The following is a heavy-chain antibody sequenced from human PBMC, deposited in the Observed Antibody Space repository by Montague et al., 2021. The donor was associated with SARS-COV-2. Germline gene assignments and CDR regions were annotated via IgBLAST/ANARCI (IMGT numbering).Heavy chain of an antibody. Sequence: SLRLSCAASRLPFNGYAVHWVRQAPGKGLEWLTFISHDESNHRYADSVKGRFTISRDNSKNTLYLQMDSLRPEDTAVYYCAREGYRSGSFYINYWVQGTLVTVSS. CDR3: AREGYRSGSFYINY. CDR1: RLPFNGYA. V-gene: IGHV3-30*04. CDR2: ISHDESNH. D-gene: IGHD6-19*01. J-gene: IGHJ4*01.